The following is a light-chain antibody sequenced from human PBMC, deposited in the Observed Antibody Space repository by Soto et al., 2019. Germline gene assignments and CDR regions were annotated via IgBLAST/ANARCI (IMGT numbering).Light chain of an antibody. CDR1: QSISSW. Sequence: DIQMTQSPSTLSASVGDRVTITCRASQSISSWLAWYQQKPGKAPKLLIYDASSLESGVPSRFSGSGSGTEFTLTISSLQPDDFATYFCQQYNSYVLTFGGGTKVEIK. CDR2: DAS. CDR3: QQYNSYVLT. V-gene: IGKV1-5*01. J-gene: IGKJ4*01.